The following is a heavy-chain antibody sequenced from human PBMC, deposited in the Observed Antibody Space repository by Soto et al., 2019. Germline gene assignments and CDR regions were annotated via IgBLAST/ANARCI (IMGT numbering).Heavy chain of an antibody. CDR3: ARGREYSSSPRGFFEMDV. Sequence: PSETLSLTCAVYGGSFSGYYWSWIRQPPGKGLEWIGEINHSGSTNYNPSLKSRVTISVDTSKNQFSLKLGSVTAAGTAVYYCARGREYSSSPRGFFEMDVWGQGTTVTVSS. CDR2: INHSGST. V-gene: IGHV4-34*01. D-gene: IGHD6-6*01. J-gene: IGHJ6*02. CDR1: GGSFSGYY.